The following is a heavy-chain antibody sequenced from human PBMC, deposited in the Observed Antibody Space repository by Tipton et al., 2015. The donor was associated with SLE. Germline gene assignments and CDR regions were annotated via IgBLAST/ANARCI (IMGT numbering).Heavy chain of an antibody. J-gene: IGHJ4*02. CDR1: GFTFNEHA. D-gene: IGHD2-2*01. Sequence: PLRLSCEGSGFTFNEHAMHWVRQAPGRGLQWVAFIRHDGSAKYYADSLQGRFSVSRDNSENTLYLQINSLRPEDTAVYYCARDPPPYCSSTSCQMIYLDYWGQGTLVTGSS. CDR2: IRHDGSAK. V-gene: IGHV3-33*08. CDR3: ARDPPPYCSSTSCQMIYLDY.